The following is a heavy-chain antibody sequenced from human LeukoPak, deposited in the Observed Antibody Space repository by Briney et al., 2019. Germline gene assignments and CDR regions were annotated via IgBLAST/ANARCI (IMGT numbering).Heavy chain of an antibody. V-gene: IGHV1-69*05. CDR1: GGTFSSYA. D-gene: IGHD3-16*02. CDR3: ARGHYDYVWGSYRYDDY. CDR2: IIPIFGTA. J-gene: IGHJ4*02. Sequence: ASVKVSCKASGGTFSSYAISWVRQAPGQGLEWMGRIIPIFGTANYAQKFQGRVTITTDESTSTAYMELSSLGSEDTAVYYCARGHYDYVWGSYRYDDYWGQGTLVTVSS.